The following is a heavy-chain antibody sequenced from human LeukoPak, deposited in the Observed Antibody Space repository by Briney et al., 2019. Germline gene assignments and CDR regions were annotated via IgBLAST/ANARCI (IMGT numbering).Heavy chain of an antibody. Sequence: VASVKDSCKASGYTFTDYYMHSVRQAPGQGLEWMGCINPNTGGTNYAQRFQGRVTMTRDTSISTAYMELSRLRSDDTAVYYCARDSPDGSGTYYNDSPDYWGQGTLVTVSS. CDR3: ARDSPDGSGTYYNDSPDY. CDR2: INPNTGGT. J-gene: IGHJ4*02. D-gene: IGHD3-10*01. CDR1: GYTFTDYY. V-gene: IGHV1-2*02.